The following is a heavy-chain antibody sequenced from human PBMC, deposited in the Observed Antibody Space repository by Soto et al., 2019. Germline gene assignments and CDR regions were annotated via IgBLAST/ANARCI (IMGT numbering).Heavy chain of an antibody. CDR1: GFTFSSYG. CDR3: ARDWWFGELLSFFFDI. Sequence: QVQLVESGGGVVQPGRSLRLSCAASGFTFSSYGMHWVRQAPGKGLEWVAVIWYDGSNKYYADSVKGRFTISRDNSKNTLYLQMNSLRAEDTAVYYCARDWWFGELLSFFFDIWGQGTMVTVSS. D-gene: IGHD3-10*01. J-gene: IGHJ3*02. V-gene: IGHV3-33*01. CDR2: IWYDGSNK.